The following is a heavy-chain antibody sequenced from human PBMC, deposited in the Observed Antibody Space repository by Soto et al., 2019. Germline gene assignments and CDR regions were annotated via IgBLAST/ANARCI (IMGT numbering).Heavy chain of an antibody. J-gene: IGHJ6*02. CDR3: ARRFKDYYYGIDV. Sequence: PGWSLRLSCAASGFSFSSYEMHWVRQAPGKGLEWVSYITSSGNVIYYAGSVKGRFTISRDNANNSLYLYMNSLRAEDTAVYFCARRFKDYYYGIDVWGQVTTLIVYS. CDR2: ITSSGNVI. CDR1: GFSFSSYE. V-gene: IGHV3-48*03. D-gene: IGHD3-3*01.